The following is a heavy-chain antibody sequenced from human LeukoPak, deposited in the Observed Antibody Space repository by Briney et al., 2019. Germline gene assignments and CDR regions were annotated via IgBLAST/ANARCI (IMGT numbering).Heavy chain of an antibody. J-gene: IGHJ3*02. Sequence: PGGSLRLSCAASGFTFSSYWMSWVRQAPGKGLEWVANIKQDGSEKYYVDSVKGRFTISRDNAKNSLYLQMNSLRAEDTAVYYCARDDGSGYYYDAFDIWGQGTMVTVSS. CDR2: IKQDGSEK. CDR3: ARDDGSGYYYDAFDI. V-gene: IGHV3-7*01. D-gene: IGHD3-22*01. CDR1: GFTFSSYW.